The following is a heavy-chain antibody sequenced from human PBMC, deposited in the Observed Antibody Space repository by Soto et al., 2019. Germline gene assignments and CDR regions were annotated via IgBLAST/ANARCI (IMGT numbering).Heavy chain of an antibody. CDR2: INPNSGGT. V-gene: IGHV1-2*04. D-gene: IGHD2-15*01. CDR3: ARDALNCSGGSCYGVITLYGMDV. J-gene: IGHJ6*02. Sequence: ASVKVSCKASGYTFTGYYMHWVSQAHGQGLEWMGWINPNSGGTNYAQKFQGWVTMTRDTSISTAYMELSRLRSDDTAVYYCARDALNCSGGSCYGVITLYGMDVWGQGTTVTVS. CDR1: GYTFTGYY.